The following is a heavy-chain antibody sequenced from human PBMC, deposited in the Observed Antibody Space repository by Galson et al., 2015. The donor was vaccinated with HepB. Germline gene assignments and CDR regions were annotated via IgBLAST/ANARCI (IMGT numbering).Heavy chain of an antibody. CDR1: GYTFTNYY. D-gene: IGHD6-19*01. Sequence: SVKVSCKASGYTFTNYYIHWVRQAPGQGLEWMGRINPNSVGTNYPQRFQGRVTMTRDTSISTAFMELSGLRSDDTAVYFCAREGVGGWYFFDYWGQGTLVTVSS. J-gene: IGHJ4*02. V-gene: IGHV1-2*06. CDR3: AREGVGGWYFFDY. CDR2: INPNSVGT.